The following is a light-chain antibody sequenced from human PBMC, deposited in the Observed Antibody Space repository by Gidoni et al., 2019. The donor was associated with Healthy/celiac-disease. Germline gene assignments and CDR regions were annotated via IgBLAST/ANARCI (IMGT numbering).Light chain of an antibody. CDR1: QSVSSY. CDR2: DAS. J-gene: IGKJ4*01. V-gene: IGKV3-11*01. CDR3: QQRSNWPKLT. Sequence: IVLTQSPATLSLSPGERATLSCRASQSVSSYLAWYKQKPGQAPRLLIYDASNRATGIPARFSGSGSGTDCTLTISSLEPEDFAVYYCQQRSNWPKLTFGGGTKVEIK.